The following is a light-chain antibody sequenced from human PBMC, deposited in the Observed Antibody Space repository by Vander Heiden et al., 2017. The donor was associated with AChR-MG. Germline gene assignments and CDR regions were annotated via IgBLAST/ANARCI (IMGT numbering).Light chain of an antibody. CDR1: SSNIGSNY. CDR3: AAWDDSLSGPGV. CDR2: RNN. V-gene: IGLV1-47*01. Sequence: VLTQPPSASGTPGQGGTISCSGSSSNIGSNYVYWYQQLPGTAPKLLIYRNNQRPSGVPDRFSGSKSGTSASLAISGLRSEDEADYYCAAWDDSLSGPGVFGGGTKLTVL. J-gene: IGLJ2*01.